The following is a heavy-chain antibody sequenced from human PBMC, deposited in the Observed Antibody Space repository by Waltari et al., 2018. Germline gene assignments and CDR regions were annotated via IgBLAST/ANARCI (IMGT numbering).Heavy chain of an antibody. CDR3: ATSVGGNMEFDN. J-gene: IGHJ1*01. Sequence: QAQLAQSGAEGKKPGASVKVSCKASANTFSTYGITWLRQVPGQGLEWMGWISAHNGNTNHAQKFQDRVTLTTDTSTHTAYLEMRSLTADDTAVYYCATSVGGNMEFDNWGQGTLVTVSS. CDR1: ANTFSTYG. D-gene: IGHD6-19*01. CDR2: ISAHNGNT. V-gene: IGHV1-18*01.